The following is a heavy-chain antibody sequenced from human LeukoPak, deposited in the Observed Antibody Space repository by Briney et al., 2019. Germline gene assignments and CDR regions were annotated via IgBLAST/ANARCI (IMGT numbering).Heavy chain of an antibody. D-gene: IGHD6-13*01. V-gene: IGHV3-48*03. CDR2: ISSSGSTI. J-gene: IGHJ3*02. CDR1: GFTFSSYE. CDR3: AGSYVAAAGTGAFDI. Sequence: GGSLRLSCAASGFTFSSYEMNWVRQAPGKGLEWVSYISSSGSTIYYADSVKGRFTISRDNAKNSLYLQMNSLRAEDTAVYYCAGSYVAAAGTGAFDIWGQGTMVTVSS.